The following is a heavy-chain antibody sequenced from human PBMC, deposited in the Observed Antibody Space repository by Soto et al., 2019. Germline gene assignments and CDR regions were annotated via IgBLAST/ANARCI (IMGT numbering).Heavy chain of an antibody. D-gene: IGHD3-3*01. Sequence: QVQLQESGPGLLKPSDTLSLTCGVSGGSISSDDYYWSWIRQHPGKGLEWIGYISYSGSAYYNPSLKSRLTMAVDTSTNQLSLSLSSVTAADTAVYYWARLRTIVGVVNQSWFDPCGQGTLVTVSS. J-gene: IGHJ5*02. CDR1: GGSISSDDYY. CDR2: ISYSGSA. CDR3: ARLRTIVGVVNQSWFDP. V-gene: IGHV4-31*11.